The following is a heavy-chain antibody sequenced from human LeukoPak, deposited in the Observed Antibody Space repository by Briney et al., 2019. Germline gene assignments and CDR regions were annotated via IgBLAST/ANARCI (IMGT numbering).Heavy chain of an antibody. J-gene: IGHJ2*01. CDR3: ARRVVNNRNWYFDL. V-gene: IGHV5-51*01. CDR1: GYSFTRKW. D-gene: IGHD4-23*01. CDR2: IYPGDSDT. Sequence: GESLKISCKGSGYSFTRKWIGWVRQMPGKGLEWIAIIYPGDSDTTYSPSFQGQVTISADKSINTAYLQWSSLKASDTAMYYCARRVVNNRNWYFDLWGRGTLVTVSS.